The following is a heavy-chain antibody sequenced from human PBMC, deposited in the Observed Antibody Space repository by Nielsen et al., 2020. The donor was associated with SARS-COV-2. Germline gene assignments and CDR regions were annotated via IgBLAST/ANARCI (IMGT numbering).Heavy chain of an antibody. J-gene: IGHJ3*02. CDR3: ARGWGITGANAFDI. CDR1: GGSISSGGYY. D-gene: IGHD1-7*01. CDR2: IYYSGST. V-gene: IGHV4-31*03. Sequence: SETLSLTCTVSGGSISSGGYYWSWIRQHPGKGLEWIGYIYYSGSTYYNPSLKSRVTISVDTSKNQFSLKLSSVTAADTAVYYCARGWGITGANAFDIWGQGTMVTVSS.